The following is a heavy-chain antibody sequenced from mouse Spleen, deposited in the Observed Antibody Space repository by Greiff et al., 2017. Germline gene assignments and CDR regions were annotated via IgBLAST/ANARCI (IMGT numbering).Heavy chain of an antibody. Sequence: QVQLKQPGAELVKPGASVKLSCKASGYTFTSYWMQWVKQRPGQGLEWIGEIDPSDSYTNYNQKFKGKATLTVDTSSSTAYMQLSSLTSEDSAVYYCARGGLANWDVGDFDVWGAGTTVTVSS. CDR3: ARGGLANWDVGDFDV. V-gene: IGHV1-50*01. J-gene: IGHJ1*01. CDR1: GYTFTSYW. D-gene: IGHD4-1*01. CDR2: IDPSDSYT.